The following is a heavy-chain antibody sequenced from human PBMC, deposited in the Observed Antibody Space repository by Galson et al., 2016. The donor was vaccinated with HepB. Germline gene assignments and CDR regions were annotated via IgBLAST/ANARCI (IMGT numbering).Heavy chain of an antibody. D-gene: IGHD7-27*01. CDR1: GFTFKNFV. V-gene: IGHV3-23*01. CDR2: VSHSGGSR. J-gene: IGHJ4*02. CDR3: AQRGETWGNFDY. Sequence: SLRLSCAASGFTFKNFVMMWVRQAPGKGLEWVSGVSHSGGSRYYADSVKGRFTVSRDNSKNTVYLQMNSLRADDTAVYYCAQRGETWGNFDYWGQGTLVIVSS.